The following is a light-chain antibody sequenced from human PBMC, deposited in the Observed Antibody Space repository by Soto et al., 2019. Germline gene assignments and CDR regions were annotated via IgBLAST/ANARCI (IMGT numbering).Light chain of an antibody. Sequence: QSVLTQPPSASGTPGQRVTISCSGSSSNMGSNSVHWYQQLSGTAPKLLIFSNNQRPSGVPDRFSGSKSGTSASLAISGLQSEDDADYYCASWDDSLNVVLFGGGTKLTVL. J-gene: IGLJ2*01. V-gene: IGLV1-44*01. CDR1: SSNMGSNS. CDR3: ASWDDSLNVVL. CDR2: SNN.